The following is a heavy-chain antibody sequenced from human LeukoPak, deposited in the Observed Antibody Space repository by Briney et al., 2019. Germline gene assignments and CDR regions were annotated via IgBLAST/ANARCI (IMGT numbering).Heavy chain of an antibody. CDR1: GYSISSGYY. CDR2: IYHSGNT. Sequence: KPSETLSLTCTVSGYSISSGYYWGWIRQPPGKGLEWIGSIYHSGNTYYNPSLKSRVTISVDTSKNQFSLKLSSVTAADTAVYYCARAGEKEWLLYWFDPWGQGTLVTVSS. CDR3: ARAGEKEWLLYWFDP. J-gene: IGHJ5*02. D-gene: IGHD3-3*01. V-gene: IGHV4-38-2*02.